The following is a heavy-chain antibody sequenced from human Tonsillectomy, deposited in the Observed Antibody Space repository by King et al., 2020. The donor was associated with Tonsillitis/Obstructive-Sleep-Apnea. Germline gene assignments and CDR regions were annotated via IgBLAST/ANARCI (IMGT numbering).Heavy chain of an antibody. Sequence: QLVQSGAEVKKPGESLKIYCKGSGNSFTRYWIGWVRQMPGKGLEWMGIIYPGDSDTRYSPSFKAQVTISADKSTTTAYLQWSSLKASDTAMYYCALPFAVDVAFNIRGQGTMVTVSS. D-gene: IGHD3-3*02. J-gene: IGHJ3*02. CDR1: GNSFTRYW. CDR2: IYPGDSDT. CDR3: ALPFAVDVAFNI. V-gene: IGHV5-51*01.